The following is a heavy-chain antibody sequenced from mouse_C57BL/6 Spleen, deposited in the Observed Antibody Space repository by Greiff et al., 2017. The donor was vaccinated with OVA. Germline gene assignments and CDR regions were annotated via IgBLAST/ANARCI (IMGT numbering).Heavy chain of an antibody. J-gene: IGHJ4*01. V-gene: IGHV1-69*01. CDR1: GYTFTSYW. CDR3: ARPDYYGSSVYAMDY. D-gene: IGHD1-1*01. CDR2: IDPSDSYT. Sequence: QVQLQQPGAELVMPGASVKLSCKASGYTFTSYWMHWVKPRPGQGLEWIGEIDPSDSYTNYNQKFKGKSTLTVDKSSSTAYMQLSSLTSEDSAVYYCARPDYYGSSVYAMDYWGQGTSVTVSS.